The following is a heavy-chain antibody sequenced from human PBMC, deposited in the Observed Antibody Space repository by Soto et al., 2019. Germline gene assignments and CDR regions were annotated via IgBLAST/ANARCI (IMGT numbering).Heavy chain of an antibody. CDR3: AREGYGDYGYYYYGMDV. J-gene: IGHJ6*02. CDR1: GGTFSSYA. D-gene: IGHD4-17*01. Sequence: QVQLVQSGAEVKKPGSSVMVSCKDSGGTFSSYAISWARKAPGQGLEWMGGIIPIFGTANYAQKFQGRVTITADESTSTAYMELSSLRSEDTAVYYCAREGYGDYGYYYYGMDVWGQGTTVTVSS. CDR2: IIPIFGTA. V-gene: IGHV1-69*12.